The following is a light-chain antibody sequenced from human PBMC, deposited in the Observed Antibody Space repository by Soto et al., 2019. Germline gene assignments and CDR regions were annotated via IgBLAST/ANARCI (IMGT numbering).Light chain of an antibody. CDR1: QGIGST. CDR2: GAS. V-gene: IGKV3-15*01. Sequence: EILMPQAPVTLSLSPGEIATICSRASQGIGSTLAGYQQKLGQTPRLLLNGASTRATGVPARFIGGGSWTKFSTTTISLLYEDFAVYYCHSYNNSSLICGGGTTGDIK. CDR3: HSYNNSSLI. J-gene: IGKJ4*01.